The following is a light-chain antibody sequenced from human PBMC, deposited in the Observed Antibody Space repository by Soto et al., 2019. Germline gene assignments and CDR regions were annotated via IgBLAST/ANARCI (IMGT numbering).Light chain of an antibody. V-gene: IGLV2-14*01. J-gene: IGLJ1*01. CDR2: EVN. Sequence: QSALTQPASVSGSPGQSITISCTGTSTDVGGYKYVSWYQQHPGTAPKLMIFEVNGRPSGVSDRFSGSKSGNTASLTISGLQPEDEADYYCSSFSSSSTPYVFGTGTKLTDL. CDR1: STDVGGYKY. CDR3: SSFSSSSTPYV.